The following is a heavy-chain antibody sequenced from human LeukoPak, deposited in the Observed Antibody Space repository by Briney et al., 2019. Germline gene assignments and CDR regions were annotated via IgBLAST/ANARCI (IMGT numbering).Heavy chain of an antibody. V-gene: IGHV4-39*01. CDR2: IYYSGST. D-gene: IGHD2/OR15-2a*01. J-gene: IGHJ3*02. CDR3: AITTYYLEPI. Sequence: SETLSLTCTVSGGSISSSSYYWGWIRQPPGKGLEWIGSIYYSGSTYYNPSLKSRVTISVDTSKNQFSLKPSSVTAADTAVYYCAITTYYLEPIWGQGTMVTVSS. CDR1: GGSISSSSYY.